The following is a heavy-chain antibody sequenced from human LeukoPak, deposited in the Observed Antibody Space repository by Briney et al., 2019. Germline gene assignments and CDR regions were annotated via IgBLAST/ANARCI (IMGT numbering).Heavy chain of an antibody. D-gene: IGHD3-22*01. Sequence: SETLSLTCTVSGGSISNYYWSWVRQSPAKGLEWIGYIYYGGSTNYNPSLKSRVTISEDTSQNQFALKLTSVTAADTAVYFCARSVLSYDSSTGYSPEAFDVWGQGTMVTVSS. CDR1: GGSISNYY. CDR2: IYYGGST. J-gene: IGHJ3*01. V-gene: IGHV4-59*13. CDR3: ARSVLSYDSSTGYSPEAFDV.